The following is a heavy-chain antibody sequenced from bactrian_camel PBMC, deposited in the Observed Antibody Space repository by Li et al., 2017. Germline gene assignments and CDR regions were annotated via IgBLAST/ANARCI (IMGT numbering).Heavy chain of an antibody. CDR2: ITGDGST. CDR1: FFILDDFE. CDR3: AAGTRIIVGDYCDGITT. Sequence: QLVESGGESVQSGGSLRLSCKPSFFILDDFEMMWYRQTPGNECELVASITGDGSTYYTDAVKGRFTISHDAAKNSIDLQLNSLKPDDTAVYYCAAGTRIIVGDYCDGITTWGQGTQVTVS. J-gene: IGHJ6*01. V-gene: IGHV3S63*01. D-gene: IGHD3*01.